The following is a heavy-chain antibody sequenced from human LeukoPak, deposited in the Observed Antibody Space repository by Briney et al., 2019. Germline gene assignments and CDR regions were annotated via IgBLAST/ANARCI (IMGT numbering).Heavy chain of an antibody. V-gene: IGHV3-33*01. Sequence: GGSLRLSCAASGFTFSSYGMHWVRQAPGKGLEWVSVIWNDGSNKYYADSVKGRFTISRDNSKNTVYLQMNSLRAEDTAVYFCARGAREYDWWGQGTLVTVSS. CDR3: ARGAREYDW. CDR2: IWNDGSNK. D-gene: IGHD2/OR15-2a*01. CDR1: GFTFSSYG. J-gene: IGHJ4*02.